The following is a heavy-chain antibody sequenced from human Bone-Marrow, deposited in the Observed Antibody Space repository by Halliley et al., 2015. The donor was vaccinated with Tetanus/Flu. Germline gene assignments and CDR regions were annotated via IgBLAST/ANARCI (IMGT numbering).Heavy chain of an antibody. CDR2: ISGGDTLT. V-gene: IGHV3-23*01. J-gene: IGHJ4*02. Sequence: AASGFTFSSYAMSWVRQAPGKGLEWVSAISGGDTLTYYADSVKGRFTISRDNSKNTLYLQMNSLRAEDTAVYYCAKMYDLGYCFDYWGQGTLVTVSS. CDR1: GFTFSSYA. D-gene: IGHD3-16*01. CDR3: AKMYDLGYCFDY.